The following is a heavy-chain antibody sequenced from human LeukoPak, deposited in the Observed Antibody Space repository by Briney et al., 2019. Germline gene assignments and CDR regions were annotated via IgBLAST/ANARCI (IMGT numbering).Heavy chain of an antibody. V-gene: IGHV1-18*01. CDR2: ISGYNGDT. CDR3: ARFWVFGADTSPPYHQGMDL. D-gene: IGHD3-3*01. J-gene: IGHJ6*02. CDR1: GYNFKTHA. Sequence: ASVKVSCQTSGYNFKTHAVSWVRQVPEQGLEWMGWISGYNGDTAFAQKFQGRVTMTKDTSTATAYMELRSLTSDDTAVYYCARFWVFGADTSPPYHQGMDLWGRGTTVTVSS.